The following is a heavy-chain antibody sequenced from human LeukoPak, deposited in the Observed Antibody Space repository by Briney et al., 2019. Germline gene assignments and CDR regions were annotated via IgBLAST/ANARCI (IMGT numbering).Heavy chain of an antibody. J-gene: IGHJ4*02. CDR2: ISGGGRST. CDR3: VRYTDSSYPD. V-gene: IGHV3-23*01. CDR1: GFSFNTCA. Sequence: PGGSLRLSCAASGFSFNTCAMSWVRQAPGKGLEWVSTISGGGRSTDYADSVKGQFTISRDNSKNTLYLQMNSLRAEDTAVYYCVRYTDSSYPDWGQGTLVTVSS. D-gene: IGHD1-14*01.